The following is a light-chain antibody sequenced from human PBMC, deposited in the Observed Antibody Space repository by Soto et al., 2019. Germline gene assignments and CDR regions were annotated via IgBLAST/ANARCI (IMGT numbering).Light chain of an antibody. CDR1: QTIIRY. CDR2: AAS. V-gene: IGKV1-39*01. J-gene: IGKJ3*01. CDR3: QQSYSTLFT. Sequence: DLQMTQSPSSLSASVGDRVTITCRASQTIIRYLNWYQQKPGRAPNLLIYAASSLQSGVPSRFSGSGSGTEFTLTISSLQPEDFATYYCQQSYSTLFTFGHGTKVEIK.